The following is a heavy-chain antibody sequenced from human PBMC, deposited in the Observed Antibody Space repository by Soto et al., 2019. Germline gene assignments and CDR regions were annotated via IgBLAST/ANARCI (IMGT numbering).Heavy chain of an antibody. CDR2: IRSKAYGGTT. J-gene: IGHJ4*02. CDR1: GFTFGDYA. V-gene: IGHV3-49*03. Sequence: GGSLRLSCTASGFTFGDYAMSWFRQAPGKGLEWVGFIRSKAYGGTTEYAASVKGRFTISRDDSKSIAYLQMNSLKTEDTAVYYCTRGPYLPRITIFGVVNPHFDYWGQGTLVTVSS. CDR3: TRGPYLPRITIFGVVNPHFDY. D-gene: IGHD3-3*01.